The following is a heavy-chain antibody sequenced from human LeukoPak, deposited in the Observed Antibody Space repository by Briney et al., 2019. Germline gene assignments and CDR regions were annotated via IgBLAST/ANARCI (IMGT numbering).Heavy chain of an antibody. CDR2: ISAYNGNT. J-gene: IGHJ4*02. CDR3: ARDSAWMDTAMPFDY. Sequence: GESLKISCKGSGYSFTSYWIGWVRQAPGQGLEWMGWISAYNGNTNYAQKLQGRVTMTTDTSTSTAYMEPRSLRSDDTAVYYCARDSAWMDTAMPFDYWGQGTLVTVSS. CDR1: GYSFTSYW. D-gene: IGHD5-18*01. V-gene: IGHV1-18*04.